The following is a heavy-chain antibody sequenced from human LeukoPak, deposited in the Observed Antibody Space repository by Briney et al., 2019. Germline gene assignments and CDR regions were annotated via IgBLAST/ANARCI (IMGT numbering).Heavy chain of an antibody. CDR1: GFTFSSYS. Sequence: GGSLRLSCAASGFTFSSYSMNWVRQAPGKGLEWVSYISSSSSTIYYADSVKGRFTISRDNAKNSLYLQMNSLRAEDTAVYYCARSPSRGGDDYWGQGTLVTVSS. V-gene: IGHV3-48*04. CDR3: ARSPSRGGDDY. D-gene: IGHD2-15*01. J-gene: IGHJ4*02. CDR2: ISSSSSTI.